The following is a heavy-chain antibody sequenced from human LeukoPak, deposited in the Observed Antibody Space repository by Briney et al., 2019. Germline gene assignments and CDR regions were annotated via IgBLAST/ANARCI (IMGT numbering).Heavy chain of an antibody. J-gene: IGHJ2*01. Sequence: SETLSLTCTVSGGSISSYYWSWIREPAGKGLEWIGRIYRNGITDYNPSLGSRATISEDTSKKQFSLKLSSVTAADTAVYYCARAGYDTSGFWYFDLWGRGTLVTVSS. D-gene: IGHD3-22*01. CDR1: GGSISSYY. V-gene: IGHV4-4*07. CDR3: ARAGYDTSGFWYFDL. CDR2: IYRNGIT.